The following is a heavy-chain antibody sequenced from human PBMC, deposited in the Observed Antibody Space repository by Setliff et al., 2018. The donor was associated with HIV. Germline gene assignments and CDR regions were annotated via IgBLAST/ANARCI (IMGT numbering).Heavy chain of an antibody. Sequence: SETLSLTCTVSGGSISSGYYSWSWIRQPPGKGLEWIGFIYYSGSTYYNPSLKSRVTISVDTSKNQFSLKLSSVTAADTAVYYCASVSIVPAAKNAFDIWGQGTMVT. D-gene: IGHD2-2*01. CDR2: IYYSGST. CDR1: GGSISSGYYS. J-gene: IGHJ3*02. V-gene: IGHV4-30-4*08. CDR3: ASVSIVPAAKNAFDI.